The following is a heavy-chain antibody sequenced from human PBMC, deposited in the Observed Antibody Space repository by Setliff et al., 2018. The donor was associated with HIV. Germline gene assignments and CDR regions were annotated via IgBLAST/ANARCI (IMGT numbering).Heavy chain of an antibody. Sequence: PSETLSLTCSVSGDSISSGSYYWSWIRLPAGKGLEWIGQIHTTGSTNYNPSLKSRFTTSRDNARNSLYLEMNSLRADDTAVYYCARDFCGSSCSSGYGYFDHWGQGTLVTVSS. V-gene: IGHV4-61*09. CDR2: IHTTGST. CDR3: ARDFCGSSCSSGYGYFDH. J-gene: IGHJ4*02. D-gene: IGHD2-15*01. CDR1: GDSISSGSYY.